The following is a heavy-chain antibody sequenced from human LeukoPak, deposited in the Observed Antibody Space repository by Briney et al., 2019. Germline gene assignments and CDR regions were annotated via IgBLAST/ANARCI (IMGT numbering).Heavy chain of an antibody. CDR2: ISGGGETT. CDR3: ARDYADYVGYFFFDY. CDR1: GFTFNNDA. Sequence: GGSLRLSCAASGFTFNNDAMNWVRQAPGKGLEWVSSISGGGETTYYADSAKGRFTISRDNSQNTLYLQMNSLRAEDTAVYYCARDYADYVGYFFFDYWGQGTLVTVSS. J-gene: IGHJ4*02. V-gene: IGHV3-23*01. D-gene: IGHD4-17*01.